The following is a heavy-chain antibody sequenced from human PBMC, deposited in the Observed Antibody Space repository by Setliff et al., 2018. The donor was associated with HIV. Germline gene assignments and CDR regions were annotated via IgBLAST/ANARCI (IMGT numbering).Heavy chain of an antibody. CDR3: ARDLIRITPHGDLPF. J-gene: IGHJ4*02. D-gene: IGHD2-15*01. V-gene: IGHV1-2*06. CDR2: INPKSGVT. Sequence: GASVKVSCKASGYTFTDYYIHWVRQAPGHGLEWVGRINPKSGVTSYAQNFRARVTMTRDTSSTTAYMELSTLRSDDTALYYCARDLIRITPHGDLPFWGQGTQVTVSS. CDR1: GYTFTDYY.